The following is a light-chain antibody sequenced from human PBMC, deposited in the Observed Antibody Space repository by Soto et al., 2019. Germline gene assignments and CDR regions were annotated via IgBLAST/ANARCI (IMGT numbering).Light chain of an antibody. CDR3: QQSFTIPIT. Sequence: DIQMTQSPSSLSASVGDRVTITCRASQAISYYLNWYQHKPGKAPKLLIFGASSLQNGVPSRFRGTGSETDFTLTISSLQPEDFATYYCQQSFTIPITLGQGTRLEIK. CDR1: QAISYY. J-gene: IGKJ5*01. CDR2: GAS. V-gene: IGKV1-39*01.